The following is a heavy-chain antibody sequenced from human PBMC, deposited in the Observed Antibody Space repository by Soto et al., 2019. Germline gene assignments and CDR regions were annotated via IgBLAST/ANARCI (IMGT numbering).Heavy chain of an antibody. CDR3: ANSYCSSTSCYPYYYYYYMDV. CDR2: ISGSGGST. V-gene: IGHV3-23*01. D-gene: IGHD2-2*01. CDR1: GFTFSSYA. J-gene: IGHJ6*03. Sequence: GGSLRLSCAASGFTFSSYAMSWVRQAPGKGLEWVSAISGSGGSTYYADSVKGRFTISRDNSKNTLYLQMNSLRAEDTAVYYCANSYCSSTSCYPYYYYYYMDVWGKGTTVTVSS.